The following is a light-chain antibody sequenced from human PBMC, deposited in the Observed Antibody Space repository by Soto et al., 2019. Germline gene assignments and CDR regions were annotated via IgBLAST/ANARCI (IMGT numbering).Light chain of an antibody. CDR3: QQYNNWPLT. CDR2: GAS. V-gene: IGKV3-15*01. CDR1: QSINTK. Sequence: EIVMTQSPATLSVSPGERATLSCRASQSINTKLAWSQQKPGQPPWLLIYGASTRATGIPTRFSGSGFGTEFTLTISSLQSEDFAVYYCQQYNNWPLTFGGGTKVDIK. J-gene: IGKJ4*01.